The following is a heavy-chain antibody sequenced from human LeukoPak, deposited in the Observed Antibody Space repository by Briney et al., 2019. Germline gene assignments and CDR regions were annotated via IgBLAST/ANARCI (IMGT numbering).Heavy chain of an antibody. CDR2: IIPILGIA. CDR1: GGTFSSYA. D-gene: IGHD1-26*01. Sequence: GASVKVSCKASGGTFSSYAIIWVRQAPGQGFEWMGRIIPILGIANYAQKFQGRVTITADKSTSTAYMELSSLRSEDTAVYYCARDKAIVGALLEFDYWGQGTLVTVSS. J-gene: IGHJ4*02. CDR3: ARDKAIVGALLEFDY. V-gene: IGHV1-69*04.